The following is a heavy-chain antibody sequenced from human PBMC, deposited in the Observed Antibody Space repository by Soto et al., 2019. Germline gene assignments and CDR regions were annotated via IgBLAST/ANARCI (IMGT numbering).Heavy chain of an antibody. J-gene: IGHJ3*02. V-gene: IGHV1-18*01. CDR1: GYTFTSYG. CDR3: AIDSGKKDISLFLRVVHYAFDI. CDR2: ISANNGNT. D-gene: IGHD2-15*01. Sequence: GASVKVSCKASGYTFTSYGINWVRQAPGQGLEWMGRISANNGNTNYAQKLQGRVTMTTDTSTSTAYMELRSLRSDDTAVYFCAIDSGKKDISLFLRVVHYAFDIWGQGTMVTVSS.